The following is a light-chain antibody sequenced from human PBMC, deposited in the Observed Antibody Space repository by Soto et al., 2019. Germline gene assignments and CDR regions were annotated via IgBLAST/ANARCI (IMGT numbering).Light chain of an antibody. J-gene: IGLJ3*02. CDR2: YNN. Sequence: QPVLTQPRSASATPGQRVTISCSGRSSNIGSNFVYWYQQVPGTAPKLLIYYNNQRPSGVPDRVSGSKSGTSASLAISGLRSEDEGDYYCAAWDDSLSGHWVFGGGTQLTVL. CDR3: AAWDDSLSGHWV. CDR1: SSNIGSNF. V-gene: IGLV1-47*02.